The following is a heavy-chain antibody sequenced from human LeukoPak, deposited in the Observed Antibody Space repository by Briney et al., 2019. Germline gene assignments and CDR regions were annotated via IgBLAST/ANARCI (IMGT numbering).Heavy chain of an antibody. D-gene: IGHD5-24*01. Sequence: GGSLRLSCAASGFTFSSYAMSWVRQAPGKGLEWVSAISGSGGSTYYADSVKGRFTISRDNSKNTLYLQMNSLRAEDTAVYYCAKDRDGYNYGGSAFDIWGQGTMVTVSS. CDR2: ISGSGGST. J-gene: IGHJ3*02. CDR1: GFTFSSYA. V-gene: IGHV3-23*01. CDR3: AKDRDGYNYGGSAFDI.